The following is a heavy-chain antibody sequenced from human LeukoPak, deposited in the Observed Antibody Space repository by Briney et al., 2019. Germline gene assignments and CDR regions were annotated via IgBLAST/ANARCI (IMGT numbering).Heavy chain of an antibody. CDR1: GYSISSGYY. CDR2: IYHGGST. D-gene: IGHD3-10*01. J-gene: IGHJ4*02. CDR3: ARSAEMKSIWFGELWLDY. Sequence: KPSETLSLTCTVSGYSISSGYYWGWIRQPPGKGLEWIGSIYHGGSTYYNPSLKSRVTISVDTSKNQFSLKLSSVTAADTAVYYCARSAEMKSIWFGELWLDYWGQGTLVTVSS. V-gene: IGHV4-38-2*02.